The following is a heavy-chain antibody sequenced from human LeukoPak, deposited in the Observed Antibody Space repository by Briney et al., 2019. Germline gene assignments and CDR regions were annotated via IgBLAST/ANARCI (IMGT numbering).Heavy chain of an antibody. V-gene: IGHV3-43*01. D-gene: IGHD6-19*01. J-gene: IGHJ4*02. Sequence: GGSLRLSCAASGFTFDDYTMHWVRQAPGKGLEWVSLISWDGGSTYYADSVKGRFTISRDNAKNSLYLQMNSLRAEDTAVYYCARDRVSSGWDHDYWGQGTLVTVSS. CDR3: ARDRVSSGWDHDY. CDR2: ISWDGGST. CDR1: GFTFDDYT.